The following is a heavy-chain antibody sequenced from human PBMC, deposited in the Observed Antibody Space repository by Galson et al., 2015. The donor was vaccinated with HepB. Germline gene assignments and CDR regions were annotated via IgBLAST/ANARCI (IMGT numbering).Heavy chain of an antibody. D-gene: IGHD7-27*01. J-gene: IGHJ4*02. V-gene: IGHV3-23*01. CDR3: AKRELSSGLGPHFDL. Sequence: SLRLSCAASGFTFSNYAMSWVRQAPGKGLEWVSGIDDGGAKTYYADSVKGRFTISRDDSQDTLFLQMNSLRVEDTALYYCAKRELSSGLGPHFDLWGQVTLVTVSS. CDR2: IDDGGAKT. CDR1: GFTFSNYA.